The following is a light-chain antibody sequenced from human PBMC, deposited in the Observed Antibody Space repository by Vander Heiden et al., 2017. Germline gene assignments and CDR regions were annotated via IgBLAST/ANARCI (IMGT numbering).Light chain of an antibody. CDR3: QQYGSSPRYT. J-gene: IGKJ2*01. CDR1: QSVSSSY. CDR2: GAS. V-gene: IGKV3-20*01. Sequence: EIVLTQSPGPLSLSPGERATLSCRASQSVSSSYLAWYQQKPGQAPRRLIYGASSRATGIPDRCSGSGSGTDFTLTISRLEPEDFAVYYCQQYGSSPRYTFGQGTKLEIK.